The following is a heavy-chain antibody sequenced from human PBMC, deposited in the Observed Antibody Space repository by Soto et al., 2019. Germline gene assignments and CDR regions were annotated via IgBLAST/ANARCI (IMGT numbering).Heavy chain of an antibody. V-gene: IGHV4-31*03. J-gene: IGHJ4*02. Sequence: QVQLQESGPGLVRPSQTLSLTCTVSGVSISRGIYYWNGIRQRPGKGLEWIGYIFYSGSTYYNPSLESRVNISLDMSRNQFSLRLSTVTAADTAVYYCVSDAYCGGDCYHYFDSWGQGTLVTVSA. D-gene: IGHD2-21*02. CDR2: IFYSGST. CDR1: GVSISRGIYY. CDR3: VSDAYCGGDCYHYFDS.